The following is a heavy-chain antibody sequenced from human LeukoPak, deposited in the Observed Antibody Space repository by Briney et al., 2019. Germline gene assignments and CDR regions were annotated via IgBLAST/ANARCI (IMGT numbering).Heavy chain of an antibody. V-gene: IGHV1-24*01. Sequence: ASVKVSCKVSGYTLTELSMHWVRQAPGKGLEWMGGFDPEDGETIYAQKFQGRVTMTEDTSTDTAYMELSSLRSEDTAVYYCATGTRAPLYYYYYYMDVWGKGTTVTVSS. CDR2: FDPEDGET. CDR1: GYTLTELS. CDR3: ATGTRAPLYYYYYYMDV. J-gene: IGHJ6*03.